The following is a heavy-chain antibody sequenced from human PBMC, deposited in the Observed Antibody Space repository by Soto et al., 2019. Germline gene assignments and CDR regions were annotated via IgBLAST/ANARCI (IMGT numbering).Heavy chain of an antibody. D-gene: IGHD6-19*01. CDR1: GGPISSSGDY. V-gene: IGHV4-39*01. CDR3: ARGLSSSSYLDY. CDR2: ISYSGGT. Sequence: PSETLSLTCTVTGGPISSSGDYWGWVRQPPGKGLEWIGTISYSGGTYYNPSLRSRVTISVDTSKKQFSLKLISVTAADTAVYYCARGLSSSSYLDYWGQGTLVTVSS. J-gene: IGHJ4*02.